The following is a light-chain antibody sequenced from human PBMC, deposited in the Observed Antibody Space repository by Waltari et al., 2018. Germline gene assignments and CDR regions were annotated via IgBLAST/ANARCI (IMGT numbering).Light chain of an antibody. CDR2: GAS. J-gene: IGKJ1*01. CDR3: QQYNNWPGT. Sequence: EIVMTQSPATLSVSPGERATLSCRASQRCHSNLAWDQQKPGQAPRLLIYGASTRATGIPARFTGSGSGTEFTLTISSMQSEDFAVYYCQQYNNWPGTFGQGTKVEIK. CDR1: QRCHSN. V-gene: IGKV3-15*01.